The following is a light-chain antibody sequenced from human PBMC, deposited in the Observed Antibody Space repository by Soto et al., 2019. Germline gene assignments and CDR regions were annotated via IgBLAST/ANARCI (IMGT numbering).Light chain of an antibody. V-gene: IGKV3-11*01. CDR2: GAS. J-gene: IGKJ5*01. CDR1: QSVSSY. Sequence: EIVLTHSPATLSFSPLEIATLSCSSSQSVSSYLAWYQQKPGQAPRLLIYGASTRATGIPARFSGSGSGTDSTLTISSLEPEDFAVYYCQQRSKWPRNTFGQGTRLEIK. CDR3: QQRSKWPRNT.